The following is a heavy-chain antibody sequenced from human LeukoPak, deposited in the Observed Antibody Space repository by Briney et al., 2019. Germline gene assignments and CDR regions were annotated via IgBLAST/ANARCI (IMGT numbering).Heavy chain of an antibody. Sequence: GGPLRLSCSASGFTFNTYRMNWVRQAPGKALEWVSSISTGSTYIFYGDSVKGRFTISRDNADNSLYLQMNSLRAEDTAVYYCARTRDSSGCFDFWGQGTLVTVSS. J-gene: IGHJ4*02. CDR3: ARTRDSSGCFDF. CDR2: ISTGSTYI. V-gene: IGHV3-21*04. D-gene: IGHD6-19*01. CDR1: GFTFNTYR.